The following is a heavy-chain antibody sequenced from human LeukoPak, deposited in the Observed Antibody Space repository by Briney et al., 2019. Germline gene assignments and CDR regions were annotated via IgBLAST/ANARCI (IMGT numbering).Heavy chain of an antibody. CDR2: LSGSGITT. D-gene: IGHD6-19*01. CDR3: AKGIYSSGWSYFDY. V-gene: IGHV3-23*01. Sequence: GGSLRLSCAASGFTFSSYTMNWVRQAPGKGLEWVSTLSGSGITTYYADSVKGRFTISRDNSKNTLYLQMNSLRAEDTAVYYCAKGIYSSGWSYFDYWGHGTLVTVSS. CDR1: GFTFSSYT. J-gene: IGHJ4*01.